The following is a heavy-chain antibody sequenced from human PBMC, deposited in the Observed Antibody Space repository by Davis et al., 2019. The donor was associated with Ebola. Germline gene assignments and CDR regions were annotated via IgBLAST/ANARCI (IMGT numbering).Heavy chain of an antibody. CDR2: INPNSGGT. V-gene: IGHV1-2*04. CDR1: GYTFTCYY. J-gene: IGHJ6*02. D-gene: IGHD2-2*01. Sequence: ASVKVSCKASGYTFTCYYMHWVRQAPGQGLEWMGWINPNSGGTNYAQKFQGWVTMTRDTSISTAYMELSRLRSDDTAVYYCARGRGVVPAALSLVYYYGMDVWGQGTTVTVSS. CDR3: ARGRGVVPAALSLVYYYGMDV.